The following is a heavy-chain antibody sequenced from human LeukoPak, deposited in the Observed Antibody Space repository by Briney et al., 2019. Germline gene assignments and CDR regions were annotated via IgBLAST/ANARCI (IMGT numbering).Heavy chain of an antibody. Sequence: ASVKVSCKASGYTFTGYYMHWVRRAPGQGLEWMGWINPNSGGTNYAQKFQGRVTMTRDTSISTAYMELSRLRSDDTAVYYCAGMPEGWSKNWFDPWGQGTLVTVSS. CDR2: INPNSGGT. V-gene: IGHV1-2*02. CDR1: GYTFTGYY. D-gene: IGHD1/OR15-1a*01. CDR3: AGMPEGWSKNWFDP. J-gene: IGHJ5*02.